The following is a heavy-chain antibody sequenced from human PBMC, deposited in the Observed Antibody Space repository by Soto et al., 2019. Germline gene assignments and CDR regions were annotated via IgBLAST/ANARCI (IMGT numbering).Heavy chain of an antibody. D-gene: IGHD3-22*01. CDR3: ARDDGYDSSGYYAN. CDR1: GGTFSSYT. J-gene: IGHJ4*02. V-gene: IGHV1-69*04. Sequence: GASVKVSCKTSGGTFSSYTISWVRQAPGQGLEWMGRIIPILGIANYAQKFQGRVTITADKSTSTAYMELSSLRSEDTAVYYCARDDGYDSSGYYANWGQGTLVTVS. CDR2: IIPILGIA.